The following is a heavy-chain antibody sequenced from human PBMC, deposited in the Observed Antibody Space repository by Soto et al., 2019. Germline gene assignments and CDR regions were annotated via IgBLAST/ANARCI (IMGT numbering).Heavy chain of an antibody. CDR3: ASDARWSYGYTSDFYYGLDV. J-gene: IGHJ6*02. Sequence: QVQLQESGPGLVKASETLSLTCTVSGASVSSGNHYWAWIRQPPGKVLEWIGYIYYSGTTNYNPSLNRRVTTSLDPSTNQFSLKLTSVTAADTAVYYCASDARWSYGYTSDFYYGLDVWGLGTTVTVSS. V-gene: IGHV4-61*01. CDR2: IYYSGTT. CDR1: GASVSSGNHY. D-gene: IGHD3-16*01.